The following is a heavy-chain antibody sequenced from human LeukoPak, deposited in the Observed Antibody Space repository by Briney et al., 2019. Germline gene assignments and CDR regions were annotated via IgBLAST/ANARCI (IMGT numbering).Heavy chain of an antibody. V-gene: IGHV3-30*03. CDR3: ASLIGKDFSLFDY. J-gene: IGHJ4*02. Sequence: GGSLRLSCAASGFTFSSYGMHWVRQAPGKGLEWVAVISYDGSNKYYADSVKGRFTISRDNSKNTLYLQMNSLRAEDTAIYYCASLIGKDFSLFDYWGQGTLVTVSS. CDR2: ISYDGSNK. D-gene: IGHD3-10*01. CDR1: GFTFSSYG.